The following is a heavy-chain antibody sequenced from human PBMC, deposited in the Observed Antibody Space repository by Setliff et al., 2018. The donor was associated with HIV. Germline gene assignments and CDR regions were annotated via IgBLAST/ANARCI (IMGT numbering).Heavy chain of an antibody. CDR2: IDPNSGDT. V-gene: IGHV1-2*02. CDR3: ARAAGYSSSWHRYAFET. J-gene: IGHJ3*02. D-gene: IGHD6-13*01. Sequence: ASLKVSCKASGYTFTGYYLHWVRQAPGQGLEWMGWIDPNSGDTNYEQKFQGRVSMTRDTSISTVYMELSSLRSDDTAVYYCARAAGYSSSWHRYAFETWGQGTMVTVSS. CDR1: GYTFTGYY.